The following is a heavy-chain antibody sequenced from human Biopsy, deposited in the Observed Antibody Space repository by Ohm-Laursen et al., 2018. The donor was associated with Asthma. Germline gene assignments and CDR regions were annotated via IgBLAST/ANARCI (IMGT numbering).Heavy chain of an antibody. V-gene: IGHV3-53*01. CDR3: ARGDSSGWSQYYFDY. D-gene: IGHD6-19*01. CDR2: IYSSGTS. Sequence: SLRLSCTASGFTVSRGYMFWVRQAPGKGLEWVSVIYSSGTSHTADSVRGRFTISRDYSKNTLYLQMHSLRAEDTAVYYCARGDSSGWSQYYFDYWGQGTLVTVSS. CDR1: GFTVSRGY. J-gene: IGHJ4*02.